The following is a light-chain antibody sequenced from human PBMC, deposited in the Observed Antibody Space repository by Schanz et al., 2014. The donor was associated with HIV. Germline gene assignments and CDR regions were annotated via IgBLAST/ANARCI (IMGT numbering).Light chain of an antibody. CDR1: SSDVGAYNS. V-gene: IGLV2-8*01. CDR2: EVN. J-gene: IGLJ2*01. Sequence: QSALTQPPSASGSPGQSVTFSCTGTSSDVGAYNSVSWYQQEPGKAPKLIIYEVNKRPSGVPDRFSGSKSGNTASLTVSGLQAEDEADYYCSSYAGSNSVIFGGGTKLTVL. CDR3: SSYAGSNSVI.